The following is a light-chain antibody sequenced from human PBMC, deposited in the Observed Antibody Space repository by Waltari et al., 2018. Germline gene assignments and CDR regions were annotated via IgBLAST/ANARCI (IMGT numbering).Light chain of an antibody. CDR1: SSDVGGYNY. CDR2: DVN. CDR3: CSYAGSYTFV. V-gene: IGLV2-11*01. J-gene: IGLJ2*01. Sequence: QSALTQPRSVSGSPGQSVTISCTGTSSDVGGYNYVSWYQQHPGKAPKFMIYDVNKRPSGDPDRFSGSKSGNTASLTISGLQAEDEADYYCCSYAGSYTFVFGGGTKLTVL.